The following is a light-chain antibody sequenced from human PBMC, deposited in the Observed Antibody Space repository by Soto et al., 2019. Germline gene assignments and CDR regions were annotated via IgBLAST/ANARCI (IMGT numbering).Light chain of an antibody. CDR2: GAS. CDR1: QSVSNN. V-gene: IGKV3-15*01. Sequence: EAVLTQSPATLSVSPGERATLSCRASQSVSNNLAWYQQKPGQAPRLLIYGASTRATGLPGRFSGSGSGTEFTLTISSLQSEDFAVYYCQQYNNWPITFGQGTRLEIK. CDR3: QQYNNWPIT. J-gene: IGKJ5*01.